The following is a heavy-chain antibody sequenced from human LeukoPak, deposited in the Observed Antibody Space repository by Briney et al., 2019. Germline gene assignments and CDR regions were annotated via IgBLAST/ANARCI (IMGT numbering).Heavy chain of an antibody. J-gene: IGHJ4*02. V-gene: IGHV3-48*04. CDR2: ISNTGSVI. CDR1: GSTFSSHT. CDR3: ARDLGGWYFDY. Sequence: PGGSLRLSCAASGSTFSSHTMSWVRQAPGKGLEWISYISNTGSVIYYADSVKGRFTISRDNAKNSLYLQMNSLRAEDTAVYYCARDLGGWYFDYWGQGTLVTVSS. D-gene: IGHD2-15*01.